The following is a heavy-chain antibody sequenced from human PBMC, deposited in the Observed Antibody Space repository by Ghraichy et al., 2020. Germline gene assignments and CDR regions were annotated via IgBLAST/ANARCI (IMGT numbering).Heavy chain of an antibody. V-gene: IGHV3-48*02. CDR1: GFTFSSYS. D-gene: IGHD2-2*01. CDR2: ISSSSSTI. CDR3: ARDRGVVVVPAARGYWYFDL. Sequence: GGSLRLSCAASGFTFSSYSMNWVRQAPGKGLEWVSYISSSSSTIYYADSVKGRFTISRDTATTSLYLQMNSLRDEDTAVYYCARDRGVVVVPAARGYWYFDLWGRGTLVTVSS. J-gene: IGHJ2*01.